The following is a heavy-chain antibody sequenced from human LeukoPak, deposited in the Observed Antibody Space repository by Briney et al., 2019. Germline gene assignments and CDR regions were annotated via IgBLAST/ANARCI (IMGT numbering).Heavy chain of an antibody. CDR3: ARSIAAADTAINYFDY. Sequence: GGSLRLSCAASGFTFDDYAMHWVRQAPGKGLEWVAVISYDGSNKYYADSVKGRFTISRDNSKNTLYLQMNSLRAEDTAVYYCARSIAAADTAINYFDYWGQGTLVTVSS. D-gene: IGHD6-13*01. CDR1: GFTFDDYA. CDR2: ISYDGSNK. V-gene: IGHV3-30*04. J-gene: IGHJ4*02.